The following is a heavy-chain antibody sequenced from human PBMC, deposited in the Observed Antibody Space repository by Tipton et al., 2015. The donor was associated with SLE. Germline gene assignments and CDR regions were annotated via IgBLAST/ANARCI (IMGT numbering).Heavy chain of an antibody. Sequence: TLSLTCTVSGGSISSGNYYWSWNRQPAGKGLEWIGRIYSSGSTNYNPSLKSRVTISVDTSKNQFSLKLSSVTAADTAVYYCARGGYYNVFDYWGQGTLVTVSS. CDR1: GGSISSGNYY. J-gene: IGHJ4*02. V-gene: IGHV4-61*02. D-gene: IGHD3-10*01. CDR2: IYSSGST. CDR3: ARGGYYNVFDY.